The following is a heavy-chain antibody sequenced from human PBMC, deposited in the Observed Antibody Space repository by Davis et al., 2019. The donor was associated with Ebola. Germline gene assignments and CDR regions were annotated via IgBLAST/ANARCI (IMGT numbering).Heavy chain of an antibody. Sequence: GGSLRLSCAASGFTFSRYSMNWVRQAPGKVLEWVSSISSSSSYIYYADSVKGRFTLSRDTAKNSLYLQMNSLRAEDTVVYYCARVRWPIKTLDYWGQGTLVTVSS. V-gene: IGHV3-21*01. J-gene: IGHJ4*02. CDR2: ISSSSSYI. CDR1: GFTFSRYS. D-gene: IGHD2-15*01. CDR3: ARVRWPIKTLDY.